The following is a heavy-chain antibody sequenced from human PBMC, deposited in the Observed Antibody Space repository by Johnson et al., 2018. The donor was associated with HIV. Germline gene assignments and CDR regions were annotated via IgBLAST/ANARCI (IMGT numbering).Heavy chain of an antibody. CDR1: GFTFSSYG. CDR2: ISYDGSDK. J-gene: IGHJ3*02. CDR3: AKGPQGIATPDAFDI. D-gene: IGHD2-21*01. Sequence: ESGGGVVQPGRSLRLSCAASGFTFSSYGMHWVRQAPGKGLEWAAVISYDGSDKYYADSVKGRFTISRDNSKNTLYLQMNSLRAEDTAVYYCAKGPQGIATPDAFDIWGQGTMVTVSS. V-gene: IGHV3-30*18.